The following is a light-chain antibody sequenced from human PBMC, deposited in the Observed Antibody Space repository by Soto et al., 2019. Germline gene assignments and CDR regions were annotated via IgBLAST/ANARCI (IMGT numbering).Light chain of an antibody. CDR3: QQYNNWPPGT. V-gene: IGKV3D-15*01. CDR1: QNVSSN. CDR2: GAS. J-gene: IGKJ2*02. Sequence: EIVMTQSPATLSVSPGERAALSCRASQNVSSNLAWYQHKPGQAPRLLIYGASTRATGIPARFSGSGSGTEFTLTISSLQSEDFAVYYCQQYNNWPPGTFGQGTKLEI.